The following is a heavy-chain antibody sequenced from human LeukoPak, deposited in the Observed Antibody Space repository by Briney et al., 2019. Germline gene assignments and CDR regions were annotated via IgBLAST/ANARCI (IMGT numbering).Heavy chain of an antibody. Sequence: ASVKVSCKAAGYTFTSYGISWVRQAPGQGLEWMGWISAYNGNTNYAQKLQGRVTMTTDTSTSTAYMELRSLRSDDTAVYYCARDHYDILTGYHHFDCWGQGTLVTVSS. J-gene: IGHJ4*02. V-gene: IGHV1-18*01. CDR2: ISAYNGNT. CDR1: GYTFTSYG. CDR3: ARDHYDILTGYHHFDC. D-gene: IGHD3-9*01.